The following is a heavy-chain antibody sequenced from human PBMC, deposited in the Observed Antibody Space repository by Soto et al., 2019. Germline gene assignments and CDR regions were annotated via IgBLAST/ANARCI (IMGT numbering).Heavy chain of an antibody. D-gene: IGHD3-3*01. CDR1: GYTFTNYY. CDR2: INPSGGST. V-gene: IGHV1-46*01. CDR3: ASGLGLYYDFWSGYNYYYGMDV. J-gene: IGHJ6*02. Sequence: GASVKVSCKASGYTFTNYYMHWVRQAPGQGLEWMGIINPSGGSTSYAQKFQGRVTMTRDTSTSTVYMELSSLRSEDTAVYYCASGLGLYYDFWSGYNYYYGMDVWGQGTTVTVSS.